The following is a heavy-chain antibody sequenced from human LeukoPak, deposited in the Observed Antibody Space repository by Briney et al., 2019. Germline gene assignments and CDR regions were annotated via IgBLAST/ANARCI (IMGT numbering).Heavy chain of an antibody. D-gene: IGHD5-24*01. J-gene: IGHJ5*02. CDR2: IYSGGST. V-gene: IGHV3-66*01. Sequence: GGSLRLSCAASGFTFRTYAMTWVRQAPGQGLEWVSVIYSGGSTYYADSVKGRFTISRDNSKNTLYLQMNSLRAEDTAVYYCAREMATWGQGTLVTVSS. CDR3: AREMAT. CDR1: GFTFRTYA.